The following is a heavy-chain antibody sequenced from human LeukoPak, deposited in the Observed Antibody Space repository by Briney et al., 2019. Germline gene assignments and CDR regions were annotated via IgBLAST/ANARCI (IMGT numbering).Heavy chain of an antibody. CDR2: IRYDGSDK. CDR1: VFTFTTYA. Sequence: GGALRLSCAASVFTFTTYAMRWVRPALGEGLEWGSFIRYDGSDKYYADSVRGRFTISRDNSKNTLFLQMNSLRFDDTAVYYCSKRADYYDSGRAFYDAFDLWGRGTMVTVSS. D-gene: IGHD3-16*01. CDR3: SKRADYYDSGRAFYDAFDL. V-gene: IGHV3-30*02. J-gene: IGHJ3*01.